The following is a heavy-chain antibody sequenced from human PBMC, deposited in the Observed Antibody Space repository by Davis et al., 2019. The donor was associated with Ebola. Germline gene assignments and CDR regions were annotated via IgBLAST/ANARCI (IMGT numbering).Heavy chain of an antibody. CDR1: GYTFTSYG. CDR3: ARDLRGGSPRYCSGGSCYYYYGMDV. D-gene: IGHD2-15*01. CDR2: ISAYNGNT. Sequence: ASVNVSCKASGYTFTSYGLSWVRQAPGQGLEWLGWISAYNGNTNYAQKLQGRVTMTTDTSTSTAYMELRSLRSDDTAVYYCARDLRGGSPRYCSGGSCYYYYGMDVWGQGTTVTVSS. J-gene: IGHJ6*02. V-gene: IGHV1-18*01.